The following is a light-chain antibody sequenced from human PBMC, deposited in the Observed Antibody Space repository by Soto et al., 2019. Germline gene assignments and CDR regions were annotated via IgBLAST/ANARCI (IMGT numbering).Light chain of an antibody. J-gene: IGKJ1*01. Sequence: DIQMTQSPSSLSASIGDRVTITCRASQGFSNYLAWYQQKPGKVPKLLIYAASTLQSGVPSRFSGSGSGTDFTLTISRLQTEDVATYYCQKYNSAPWTLGQGTKVEIK. CDR3: QKYNSAPWT. CDR1: QGFSNY. CDR2: AAS. V-gene: IGKV1-27*01.